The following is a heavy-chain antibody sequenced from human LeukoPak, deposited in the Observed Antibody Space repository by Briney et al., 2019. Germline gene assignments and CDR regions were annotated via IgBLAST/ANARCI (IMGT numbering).Heavy chain of an antibody. CDR3: ARPYCSSTSCYNGNAFGI. D-gene: IGHD2-2*02. CDR1: GYSFTSYW. Sequence: GESLKISCKGSGYSFTSYWISWVRQMPGKGLEWMGRIDPSDSYTNYSPSFQGHVTISADKSISTAYLQWSSLKASDTAMYYCARPYCSSTSCYNGNAFGIWGQGTMVTVSS. CDR2: IDPSDSYT. V-gene: IGHV5-10-1*01. J-gene: IGHJ3*02.